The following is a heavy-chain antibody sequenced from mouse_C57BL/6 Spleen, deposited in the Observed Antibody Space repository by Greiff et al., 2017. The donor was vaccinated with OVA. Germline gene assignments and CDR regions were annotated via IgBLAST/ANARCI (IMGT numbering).Heavy chain of an antibody. V-gene: IGHV1-80*01. Sequence: ALLPPFSSVQISCTASGYAFSSYWMNWVKQRPGKGLEWIGQIYPGDGDTNYNGKFKGKATLTADKSSSTAYMQLSSLTSEDSAVDCCARSEYDYAWFAYWGQGTLVTVSA. CDR2: IYPGDGDT. CDR3: ARSEYDYAWFAY. CDR1: GYAFSSYW. J-gene: IGHJ3*01. D-gene: IGHD2-4*01.